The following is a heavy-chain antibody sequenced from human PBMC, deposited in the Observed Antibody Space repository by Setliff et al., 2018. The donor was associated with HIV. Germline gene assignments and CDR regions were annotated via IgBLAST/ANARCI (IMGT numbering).Heavy chain of an antibody. CDR3: ARDLQNPVVVLAATVFYYGMDV. CDR1: GYDFRRYG. CDR2: INPNSGGT. V-gene: IGHV1-2*02. D-gene: IGHD2-15*01. J-gene: IGHJ6*02. Sequence: GASVKVSCKTSGYDFRRYGIAWVRQVPGHGLEWMGWINPNSGGTNYAQKFQGRVTMTRDTSISTAYMELTRLTSDDTAVYFCARDLQNPVVVLAATVFYYGMDVWGQGTAVTVSS.